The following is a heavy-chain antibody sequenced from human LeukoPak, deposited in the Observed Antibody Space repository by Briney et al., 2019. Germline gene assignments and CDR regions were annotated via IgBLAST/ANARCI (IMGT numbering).Heavy chain of an antibody. CDR2: ISGSGGST. CDR3: AKAVWDSSGHYDY. CDR1: GFTFTSYA. D-gene: IGHD3-22*01. J-gene: IGHJ4*02. V-gene: IGHV3-23*01. Sequence: PGGSLRLSCAASGFTFTSYAMSWVRQAPGKGLEWVSAISGSGGSTYYADSVKGRFTISRDNSKNTLYLQMNSLRAEDTAVYYCAKAVWDSSGHYDYWGQGTLVTVSS.